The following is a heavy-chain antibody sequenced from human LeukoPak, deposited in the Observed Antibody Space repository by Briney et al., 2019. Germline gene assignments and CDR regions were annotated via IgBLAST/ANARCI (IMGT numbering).Heavy chain of an antibody. Sequence: GASVKVSCKASGYTFTNYDINWVRQATGQGLEWMGWMNPNSGNTGYAPKFQGRVTMTEDTSTDTAYMELSSLRSEDTAVYYCATLVLGATTRGPRFDYWGQGTLVTVSS. CDR3: ATLVLGATTRGPRFDY. CDR1: GYTFTNYD. J-gene: IGHJ4*02. CDR2: MNPNSGNT. D-gene: IGHD1-26*01. V-gene: IGHV1-8*01.